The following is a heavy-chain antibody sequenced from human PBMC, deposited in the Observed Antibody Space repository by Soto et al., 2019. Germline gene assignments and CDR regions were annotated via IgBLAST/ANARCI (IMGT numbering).Heavy chain of an antibody. CDR1: DGYLSGYQ. CDR3: ARRPDGFDV. Sequence: QVQLQQWGAGLLRPSETLSLTCAVYDGYLSGYQWSWIRPPPGKGLEWIGEINHSGSTNYNPSLKSRVTISVDTSKNQFSLKVTSVTDADTAVYYCARRPDGFDVWGQGTMVTVSS. J-gene: IGHJ3*01. CDR2: INHSGST. D-gene: IGHD6-6*01. V-gene: IGHV4-34*01.